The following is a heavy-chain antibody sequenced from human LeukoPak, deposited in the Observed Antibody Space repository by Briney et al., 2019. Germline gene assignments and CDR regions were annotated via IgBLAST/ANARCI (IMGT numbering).Heavy chain of an antibody. V-gene: IGHV3-30-3*01. J-gene: IGHJ2*01. CDR3: ARAPGIAAVGTSYWYFDL. CDR1: EFTFSSYA. Sequence: GGSLRLSCAASEFTFSSYAMHWVRQAPGKGLEWVAVISYDGSNKYYADSVKGRFTISRDNSKNTLYLQMNSLRAEDTAVYFCARAPGIAAVGTSYWYFDLWGRGTLVTVSS. CDR2: ISYDGSNK. D-gene: IGHD6-13*01.